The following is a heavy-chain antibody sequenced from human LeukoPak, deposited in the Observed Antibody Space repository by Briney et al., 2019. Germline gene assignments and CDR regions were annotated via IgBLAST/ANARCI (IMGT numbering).Heavy chain of an antibody. D-gene: IGHD1-14*01. CDR1: GGSISSYY. J-gene: IGHJ5*02. CDR3: ARGPEYNNGRVHRWFDP. Sequence: PSETLSLTRTVSGGSISSYYWSWIRQPPGKGLEWIGYIHYSGNTNYNPSLKSRVNISVDTSKNQFSLKLSSVTAADTAVYYCARGPEYNNGRVHRWFDPWGQGTLVTVSS. CDR2: IHYSGNT. V-gene: IGHV4-59*01.